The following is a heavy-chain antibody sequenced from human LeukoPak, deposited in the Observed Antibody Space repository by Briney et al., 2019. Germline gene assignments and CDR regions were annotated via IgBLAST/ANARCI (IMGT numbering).Heavy chain of an antibody. CDR2: IRYDGSNK. CDR3: AKDSALWFGELSRWYFDY. Sequence: GGSLRLSCAASGFTFSSYGMHWVRQAPGKGLEWVAFIRYDGSNKYYADSVKGRFTISRDNSKNTLYLQMNSLRAEDTAVYYCAKDSALWFGELSRWYFDYRGQGTLVTVSS. CDR1: GFTFSSYG. V-gene: IGHV3-30*02. D-gene: IGHD3-10*01. J-gene: IGHJ4*02.